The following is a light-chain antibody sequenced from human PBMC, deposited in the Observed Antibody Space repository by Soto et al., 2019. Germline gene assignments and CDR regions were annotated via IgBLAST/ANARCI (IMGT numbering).Light chain of an antibody. Sequence: DILMTQSPATLSVSPGESATLSCRASQSVDSSLSWYQQKPGQAPRLLIYGASTRATGISARFSGSGSGTEFTLTISSLQSEDFGVYYCQQYNNWWTFGQGTKVDI. V-gene: IGKV3-15*01. CDR3: QQYNNWWT. J-gene: IGKJ1*01. CDR2: GAS. CDR1: QSVDSS.